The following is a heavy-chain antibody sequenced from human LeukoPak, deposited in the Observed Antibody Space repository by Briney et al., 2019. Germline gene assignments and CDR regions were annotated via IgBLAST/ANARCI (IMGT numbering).Heavy chain of an antibody. J-gene: IGHJ4*02. V-gene: IGHV4-59*08. CDR1: GGSISSYY. CDR3: ARLEYYDYVWGSYRYDY. CDR2: IYYSGST. D-gene: IGHD3-16*02. Sequence: SETLSLTCTVSGGSISSYYWSWIRQPPGKGLEWMGYIYYSGSTNYNPSLKSRVTISVDTSKNQLSLKLSSVTAADTAVYYCARLEYYDYVWGSYRYDYWGQGTLVTVSS.